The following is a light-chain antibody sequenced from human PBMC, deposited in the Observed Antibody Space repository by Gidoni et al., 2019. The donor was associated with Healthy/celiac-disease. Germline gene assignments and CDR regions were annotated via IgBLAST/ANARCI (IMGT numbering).Light chain of an antibody. Sequence: NFMLTHPHSVSESPGKTVTISCTRSSGSIASNYVQWYQQRPGSAPTTVIYEDNQRPSGVPDLFSGSIDSSSNSASLTISGLKTEDEADYYCQSYDSSNHVVFGGGTKLTVL. J-gene: IGLJ2*01. CDR2: EDN. CDR1: SGSIASNY. CDR3: QSYDSSNHVV. V-gene: IGLV6-57*03.